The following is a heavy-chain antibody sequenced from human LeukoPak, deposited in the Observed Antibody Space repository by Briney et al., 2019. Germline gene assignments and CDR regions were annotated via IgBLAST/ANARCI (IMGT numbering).Heavy chain of an antibody. CDR3: AKHRSGIAASGSNY. D-gene: IGHD6-13*01. CDR1: GFSFSTYA. J-gene: IGHJ4*02. V-gene: IGHV3-23*01. CDR2: ISGSGGGSGGST. Sequence: GGSLRLSCVATGFSFSTYAMTWVRQAPGRGLEWVSVSVISGSGGGSGGSTYYADSVKGRFTISRDDSNNTLYLQMNNLRVEDTALYYCAKHRSGIAASGSNYWGQGTLVSVSS.